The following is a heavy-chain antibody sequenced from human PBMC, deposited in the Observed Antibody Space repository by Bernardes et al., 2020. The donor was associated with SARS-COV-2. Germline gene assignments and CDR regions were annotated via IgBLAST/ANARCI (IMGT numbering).Heavy chain of an antibody. J-gene: IGHJ4*02. Sequence: SETLSLTCTVSGGSIRSGGFFWSWIRQHPGKGLEWIGYIYYSGTTYYNPSLKSRLTISVDTSKSQFSLKLSSVTAADTAVYYFARVGPHTSPFDYWGQGTLVTVSS. CDR2: IYYSGTT. V-gene: IGHV4-31*03. CDR3: ARVGPHTSPFDY. CDR1: GGSIRSGGFF.